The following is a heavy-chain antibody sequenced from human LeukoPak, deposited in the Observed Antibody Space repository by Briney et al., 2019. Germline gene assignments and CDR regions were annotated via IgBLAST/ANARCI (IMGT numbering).Heavy chain of an antibody. CDR2: IYSGGNT. CDR3: ARVERGNYFDY. CDR1: GFTVSSNY. V-gene: IGHV3-53*01. D-gene: IGHD3-10*01. J-gene: IGHJ4*02. Sequence: PGGSLRLSCAAPGFTVSSNYMSWVRQAPGRGLEWVSVIYSGGNTYYADSVKGRFTISRDNSKNTLYLQMNSLRAEDTAVYYCARVERGNYFDYWGQGTLVTVSS.